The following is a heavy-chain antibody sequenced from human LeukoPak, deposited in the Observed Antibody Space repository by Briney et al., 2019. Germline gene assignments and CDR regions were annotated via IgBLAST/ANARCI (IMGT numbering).Heavy chain of an antibody. J-gene: IGHJ4*02. CDR3: ARRGSGSYSINY. CDR2: IYYSGST. CDR1: GGSISSYY. D-gene: IGHD1-26*01. Sequence: SETLSLTCTVSGGSISSYYWSWIRQPPGKGLEWIGYIYYSGSTNYNPSLKSRVTISVDTSKNQFSLKLSSVTAADTAVYYCARRGSGSYSINYWGQGTLVTVSS. V-gene: IGHV4-59*08.